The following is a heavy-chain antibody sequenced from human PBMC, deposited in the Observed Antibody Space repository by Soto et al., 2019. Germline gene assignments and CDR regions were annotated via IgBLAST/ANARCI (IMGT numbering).Heavy chain of an antibody. D-gene: IGHD1-26*01. J-gene: IGHJ6*02. Sequence: ASVKVSCKASGYTFTTYAIHWVRQAPGQRLEWMGIINPSGGSTSYAQKFQGRVTMTRDTSTSTVYMELSSLRSEDTAVYYCARDFPGAGGMDVWGQGTTVTVSS. CDR1: GYTFTTYA. CDR2: INPSGGST. V-gene: IGHV1-46*03. CDR3: ARDFPGAGGMDV.